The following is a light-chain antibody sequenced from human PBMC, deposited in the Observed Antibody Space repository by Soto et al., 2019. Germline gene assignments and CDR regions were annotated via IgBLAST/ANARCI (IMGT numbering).Light chain of an antibody. CDR1: ESVTSS. V-gene: IGKV3-15*01. Sequence: EVVMTLSPATLSVSPEDRATLSCRASESVTSSLAWYQQKPGQPPRLLIYAASTRATDVPARFSGGGSETEFTLTISSLQSEDFAVYFCQQYNIWPRWTSCQGTKVDVK. J-gene: IGKJ1*01. CDR2: AAS. CDR3: QQYNIWPRWT.